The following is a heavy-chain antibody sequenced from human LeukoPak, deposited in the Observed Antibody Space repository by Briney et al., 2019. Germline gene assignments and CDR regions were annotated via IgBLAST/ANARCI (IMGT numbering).Heavy chain of an antibody. D-gene: IGHD1-7*01. Sequence: SETLSLTCTVSGGSFTSYYWSWIRQPSGKGLEWIGYIYTSGGTNYNPSLKSRVTISVDTSKNQFSLKLTSVTAADTAVYYCARALTATTFDYWGPGTLVTV. CDR1: GGSFTSYY. J-gene: IGHJ4*02. CDR2: IYTSGGT. V-gene: IGHV4-4*09. CDR3: ARALTATTFDY.